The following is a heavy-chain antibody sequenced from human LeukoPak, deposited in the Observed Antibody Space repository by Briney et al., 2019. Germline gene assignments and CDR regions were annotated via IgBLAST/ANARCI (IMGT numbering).Heavy chain of an antibody. J-gene: IGHJ5*02. CDR1: GYTFSSFA. D-gene: IGHD3-10*01. CDR3: ARGVQYYNSGTYCTPYNWFDP. Sequence: ASVKVSCKACGYTFSSFAIHWVRQAPGQRLEWVGWINPVSGNTKYSQNFQGRVTITRDTSASSAYMELSGLKSEDTAVYYCARGVQYYNSGTYCTPYNWFDPWGEGTLVTVSS. CDR2: INPVSGNT. V-gene: IGHV1-3*01.